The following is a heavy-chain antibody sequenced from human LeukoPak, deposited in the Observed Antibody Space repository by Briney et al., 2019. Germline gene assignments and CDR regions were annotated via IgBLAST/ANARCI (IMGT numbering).Heavy chain of an antibody. Sequence: GESLKISCKGAGYSFTSYWIGWVRQMPGKGLEWMGIIYPGDSDTRYSPSFQGQVTISADKSISTAYLQWSSLKASDTAMYYCARPPYSSSSDDAFDIWGQGTMVTVSS. CDR3: ARPPYSSSSDDAFDI. CDR2: IYPGDSDT. J-gene: IGHJ3*02. D-gene: IGHD6-6*01. CDR1: GYSFTSYW. V-gene: IGHV5-51*01.